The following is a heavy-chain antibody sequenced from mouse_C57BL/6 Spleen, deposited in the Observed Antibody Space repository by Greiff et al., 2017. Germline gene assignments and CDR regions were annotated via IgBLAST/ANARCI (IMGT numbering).Heavy chain of an antibody. D-gene: IGHD2-4*01. J-gene: IGHJ3*01. CDR3: TTGYDYEGAY. CDR1: GFNIKDDY. V-gene: IGHV14-4*01. CDR2: IDPENGDT. Sequence: VQLQHSGAELVRPGASVKLSCTASGFNIKDDYMHWVKQRPEQGLEWIGWIDPENGDTEYASKFQGKATITADTSSNTAYLQLSSLTSEDTAVYYCTTGYDYEGAYWGQGTLVTVSA.